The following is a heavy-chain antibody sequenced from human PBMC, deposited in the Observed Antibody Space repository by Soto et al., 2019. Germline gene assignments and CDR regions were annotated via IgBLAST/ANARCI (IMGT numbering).Heavy chain of an antibody. CDR3: AHRGGYYSYYSYGRDV. D-gene: IGHD1-26*01. Sequence: ITLKETGPTLVKPPQTLTLTCTFSGFSLSTSGVGVGGLRQPPGKALEWLALIYWDDDKRYSPSLKSRLTRTNDTSKNQVTLTMTNMDPVDTATYDGAHRGGYYSYYSYGRDVWGQGTTVTVSS. V-gene: IGHV2-5*02. CDR1: GFSLSTSGVG. CDR2: IYWDDDK. J-gene: IGHJ6*02.